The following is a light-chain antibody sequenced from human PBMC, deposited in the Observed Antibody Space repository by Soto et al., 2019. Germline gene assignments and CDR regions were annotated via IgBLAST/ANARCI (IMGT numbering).Light chain of an antibody. J-gene: IGLJ1*01. Sequence: QSVLTDPPSASGSAGQSVAITSTVPSSDVGGYNYVSWYQQHAGKAPKLMIYEVNKRPSVVRDRFSGSKSGNTASLTVSGLQAEDEADYYCSSYAGSSNVFGTGTKVTVL. CDR3: SSYAGSSNV. V-gene: IGLV2-8*01. CDR2: EVN. CDR1: SSDVGGYNY.